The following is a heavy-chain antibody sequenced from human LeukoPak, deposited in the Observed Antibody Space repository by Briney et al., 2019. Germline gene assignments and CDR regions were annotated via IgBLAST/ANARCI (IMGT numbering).Heavy chain of an antibody. Sequence: SVKVSCKASGGTFSSYAISWVRQAPGQGLEWMGGIIPIFGTANYAQKFQGRVTITADESTSTAYMELSSLRSEDTAVYYCASSGGGYSYGFVIDYWGQGTLVPVSS. CDR1: GGTFSSYA. V-gene: IGHV1-69*13. CDR2: IIPIFGTA. D-gene: IGHD5-18*01. CDR3: ASSGGGYSYGFVIDY. J-gene: IGHJ4*02.